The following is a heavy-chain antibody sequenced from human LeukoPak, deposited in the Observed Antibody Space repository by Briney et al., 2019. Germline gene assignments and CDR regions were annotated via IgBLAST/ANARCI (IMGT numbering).Heavy chain of an antibody. J-gene: IGHJ4*02. CDR3: ARGRAWYMDY. CDR1: GGSISSDF. Sequence: PSETLSLTCTVSGGSISSDFWSWIRQPPGKGLEWIGYIYYSGSTNYNPSLKSRVTISVDTSKNQFSLKLSSVTAADTAVYYCARGRAWYMDYWGQGTLVTVSS. CDR2: IYYSGST. V-gene: IGHV4-59*01. D-gene: IGHD6-19*01.